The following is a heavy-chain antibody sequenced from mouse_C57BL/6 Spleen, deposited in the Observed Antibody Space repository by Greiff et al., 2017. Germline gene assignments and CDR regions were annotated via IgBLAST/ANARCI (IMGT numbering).Heavy chain of an antibody. D-gene: IGHD2-4*01. CDR1: GYTFTSYW. CDR3: ARSTMISYAMDY. Sequence: QVQLQQSGAELVRPGTSVKLSCKASGYTFTSYWMHWVKQRPGQGLEWIGVIDPSDSYTNYNQKFKGKATLTVDTSSSTAYMQLSSLTSEDSAVYYCARSTMISYAMDYWGQGTSVTVSS. J-gene: IGHJ4*01. V-gene: IGHV1-59*01. CDR2: IDPSDSYT.